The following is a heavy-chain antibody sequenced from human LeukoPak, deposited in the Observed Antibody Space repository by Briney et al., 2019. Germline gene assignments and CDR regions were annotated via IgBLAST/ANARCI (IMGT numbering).Heavy chain of an antibody. J-gene: IGHJ5*01. V-gene: IGHV3-74*01. CDR3: ARARGLGYGDYVRWFDS. Sequence: PGGSLRLSCAASGFTFSSYGMHWVRQGPGKGLVWVSRINSDGSSTTYADSVKGRFTISRDNAKNTLYLQMNSLRAEDTAVYYCARARGLGYGDYVRWFDSWGQGTLVTVSS. D-gene: IGHD4-17*01. CDR1: GFTFSSYG. CDR2: INSDGSST.